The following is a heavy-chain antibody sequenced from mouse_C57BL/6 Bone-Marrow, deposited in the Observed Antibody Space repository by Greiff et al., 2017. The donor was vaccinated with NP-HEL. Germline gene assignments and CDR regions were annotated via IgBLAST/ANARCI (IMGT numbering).Heavy chain of an antibody. CDR3: AKFLYDYDPAWFAY. J-gene: IGHJ3*01. D-gene: IGHD2-4*01. CDR2: IYPGDGDT. CDR1: GYAFSSSW. Sequence: VQLQQSGPELVKPGASVKISCKASGYAFSSSWMNWVKQRPGKGLEWIGRIYPGDGDTNYNGKFKGKATLTADKSSSTAYMQLSSLTSEDSAVYFCAKFLYDYDPAWFAYWGQGTLVTVSA. V-gene: IGHV1-82*01.